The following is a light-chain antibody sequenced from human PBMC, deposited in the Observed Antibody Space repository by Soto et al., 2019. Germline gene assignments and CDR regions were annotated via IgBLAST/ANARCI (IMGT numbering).Light chain of an antibody. J-gene: IGKJ1*01. CDR1: QSVSSSY. V-gene: IGKV3-20*01. CDR2: GAS. Sequence: EIVLTQSPGTLSLSPGERATLSCRASQSVSSSYLAWYQQKPGQAPRLLIYGASSRATGTPDRFSGSGSGTDFTLTISSLEPEDFAVYYCHQYGGSPRTLGQGTKVEIK. CDR3: HQYGGSPRT.